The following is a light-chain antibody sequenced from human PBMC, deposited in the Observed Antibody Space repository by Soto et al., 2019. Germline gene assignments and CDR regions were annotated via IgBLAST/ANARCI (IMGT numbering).Light chain of an antibody. CDR2: DAS. CDR1: QSVSGK. Sequence: EVLMTQSPSTLSGSPGERATLSCRASQSVSGKLAWYQQKPGQTPRLLIYDASTRATGIPARFSGSGYGTEFNLTISCLQSEDFAVYYCQQSNNWPWTFGQGTKVDIK. CDR3: QQSNNWPWT. V-gene: IGKV3-15*01. J-gene: IGKJ1*01.